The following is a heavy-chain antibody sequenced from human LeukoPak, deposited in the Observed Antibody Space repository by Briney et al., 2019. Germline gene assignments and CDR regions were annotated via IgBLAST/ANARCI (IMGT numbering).Heavy chain of an antibody. V-gene: IGHV1-69*05. CDR1: GGTFSSYA. Sequence: SVKVSCKASGGTFSSYAISWVRQAPGQGLEWMGGIIPIFGTANYAQKFQGRVTITTDESTSTAYMELSSLRSEDTAVYYCAGERGSTFRFDPCGQGTLVTVSS. J-gene: IGHJ5*02. CDR2: IIPIFGTA. CDR3: AGERGSTFRFDP.